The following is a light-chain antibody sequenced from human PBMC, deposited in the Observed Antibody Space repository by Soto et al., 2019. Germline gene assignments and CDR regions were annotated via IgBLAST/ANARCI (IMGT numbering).Light chain of an antibody. Sequence: DIQMTQSPSTLSASVGDRVTITCRASQSISSWLAWYQQKPGKAPKLLIYDASSLQSGVPSRFVGRGSGTEFTLTINTLQPDDFATYYCQQYNTFSPACGRGTKVDIK. J-gene: IGKJ3*01. CDR1: QSISSW. CDR2: DAS. CDR3: QQYNTFSPA. V-gene: IGKV1-5*01.